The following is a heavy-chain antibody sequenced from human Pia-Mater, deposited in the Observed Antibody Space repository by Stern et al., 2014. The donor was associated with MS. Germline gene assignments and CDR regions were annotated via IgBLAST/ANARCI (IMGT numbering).Heavy chain of an antibody. Sequence: QVQLVQSGAEVKKPGSSVKVSCKASGGSFSSYAISWVRQAPGQGLEWMGGIIPVFNTVIYGQKFQGRVTITADKSTSTAYMEVSSLTSDDTAVYYCARDSGTDTYYYYYGMDVWGQGTTVTVSS. CDR3: ARDSGTDTYYYYYGMDV. D-gene: IGHD1-1*01. CDR2: IIPVFNTV. CDR1: GGSFSSYA. V-gene: IGHV1-69*06. J-gene: IGHJ6*02.